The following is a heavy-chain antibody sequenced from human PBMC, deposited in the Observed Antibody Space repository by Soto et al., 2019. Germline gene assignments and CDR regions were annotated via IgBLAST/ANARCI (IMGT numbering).Heavy chain of an antibody. CDR3: ARTAIGYCTNGVCYAFDI. CDR1: GYTFTGYY. D-gene: IGHD2-8*01. J-gene: IGHJ3*02. V-gene: IGHV1-2*04. CDR2: INPNSGGT. Sequence: QVQLVQSGAEVKKPGASVKVSCKASGYTFTGYYMHWVRQAPGQGLEGMGWINPNSGGTNYAQKFQGWVTMTRDTSISTAYMELSRLRSDDTAVYYCARTAIGYCTNGVCYAFDIWGQGTMVTVSS.